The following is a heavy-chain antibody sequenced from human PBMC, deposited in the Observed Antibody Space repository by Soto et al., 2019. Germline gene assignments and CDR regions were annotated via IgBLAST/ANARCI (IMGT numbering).Heavy chain of an antibody. V-gene: IGHV4-34*01. J-gene: IGHJ3*02. D-gene: IGHD1-1*01. Sequence: QVQLQQWGAGLLKPSETLSLTCAVYGGFVTSGSYYWSWIRQPPGKGLEWIGEMSHSGGTHFNPSLKSRVPISVETSKNQFTLKISSVTAADTALYYCARVERGTATTVVDAFDIWGPGTMVNVSS. CDR1: GGFVTSGSYY. CDR2: MSHSGGT. CDR3: ARVERGTATTVVDAFDI.